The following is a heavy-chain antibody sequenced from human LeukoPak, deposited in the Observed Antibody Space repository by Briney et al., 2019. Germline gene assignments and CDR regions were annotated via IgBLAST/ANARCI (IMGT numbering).Heavy chain of an antibody. CDR2: INPNSGGT. J-gene: IGHJ4*02. CDR3: ARDLYSSGWFWDY. V-gene: IGHV1-2*02. CDR1: GYTFTGYY. D-gene: IGHD6-19*01. Sequence: GASVKVSCKASGYTFTGYYMHWVRQAPGQGLEWMGWINPNSGGTNYAQKFQGRVTMTRDTSISTAYMELSRLRSDDTAVYYCARDLYSSGWFWDYWGQGTLVTVSS.